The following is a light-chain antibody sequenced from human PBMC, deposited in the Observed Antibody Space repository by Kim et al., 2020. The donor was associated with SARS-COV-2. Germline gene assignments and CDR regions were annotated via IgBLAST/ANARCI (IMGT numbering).Light chain of an antibody. CDR3: QAWDSSTAGV. CDR2: QDS. Sequence: VSPGQTASITCCGDKLGDKYACWYQQKPGQSPVLVIYQDSKRPSGIPERFSGSNSGNTATLTISGTQAMDEADYYCQAWDSSTAGVFGTGTKVTVL. CDR1: KLGDKY. V-gene: IGLV3-1*01. J-gene: IGLJ1*01.